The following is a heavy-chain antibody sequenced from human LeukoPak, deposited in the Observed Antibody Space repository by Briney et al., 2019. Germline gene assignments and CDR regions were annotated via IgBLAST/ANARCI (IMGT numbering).Heavy chain of an antibody. D-gene: IGHD6-13*01. CDR3: ARGPLGSVVEQLLVFDL. J-gene: IGHJ2*01. Sequence: SETLSLTCAVYGGSFSGYYWSWIRQPPGKGLEWIGEINHSGSTNYNPSLKSRVTISVDTSKNQFSLKLSSVTAADTAVYYCARGPLGSVVEQLLVFDLWGRGTLVTVSS. CDR2: INHSGST. CDR1: GGSFSGYY. V-gene: IGHV4-34*01.